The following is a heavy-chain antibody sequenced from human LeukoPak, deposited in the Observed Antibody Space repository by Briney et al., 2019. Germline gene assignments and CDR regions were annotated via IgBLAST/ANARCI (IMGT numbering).Heavy chain of an antibody. CDR3: ATRWIDYGDYGAAY. CDR2: IYSSGST. J-gene: IGHJ4*01. CDR1: GVSISSYY. Sequence: PSETLSLTCTVSGVSISSYYWTWIRQPAGKGLEWIGRIYSSGSTNYDPSLQSRVTISIDTSNSQFSLKLSSVTAADTAVYYCATRWIDYGDYGAAYWGQGTLVTVSS. V-gene: IGHV4-4*07. D-gene: IGHD4-17*01.